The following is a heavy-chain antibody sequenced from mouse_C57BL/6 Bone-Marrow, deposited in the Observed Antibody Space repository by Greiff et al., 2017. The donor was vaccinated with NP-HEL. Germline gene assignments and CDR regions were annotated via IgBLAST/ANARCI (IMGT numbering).Heavy chain of an antibody. V-gene: IGHV5-17*01. CDR1: GFTFSDYG. CDR3: ARGYGYGCDWFAY. Sequence: EVHLVESGGGLVKPGGSLKLSCAASGFTFSDYGMHWVRQAPEKGLEWVAYISSGSSTIYYADTVKGRFTISRDNAKNTLFLQMTSLRSEDTAMYYCARGYGYGCDWFAYWGQGTLVTVSA. J-gene: IGHJ3*01. CDR2: ISSGSSTI. D-gene: IGHD2-2*01.